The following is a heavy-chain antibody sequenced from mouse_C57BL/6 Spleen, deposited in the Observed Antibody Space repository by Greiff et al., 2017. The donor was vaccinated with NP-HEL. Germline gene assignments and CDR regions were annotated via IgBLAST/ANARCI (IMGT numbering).Heavy chain of an antibody. CDR3: ARDGNYDFDY. V-gene: IGHV3-6*01. J-gene: IGHJ2*01. CDR2: LSYDGSN. D-gene: IGHD2-1*01. Sequence: ESGPGLVKPSQSLSLTCSVTGYSITSGYYWNWIRQFPGNKLEWMGYLSYDGSNNYNPSLKNRISITRDTSKNQFFLKLNSVTTEDTATYYCARDGNYDFDYWGQGTTLTVSS. CDR1: GYSITSGYY.